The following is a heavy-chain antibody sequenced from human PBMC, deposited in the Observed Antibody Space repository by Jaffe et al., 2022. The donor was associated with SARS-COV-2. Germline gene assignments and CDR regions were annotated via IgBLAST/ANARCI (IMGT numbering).Heavy chain of an antibody. J-gene: IGHJ6*02. CDR3: AKRGSSWEEYYYGMDV. CDR1: GFTFSSYA. D-gene: IGHD6-13*01. Sequence: EVQLLESGGGLVQPGGSLRLSCAASGFTFSSYAMSWVRQAPGKGLEWVSAISGSGGSTYYADSVKGRFTISRDNSKNTLYLQMNSLRAEDTAVYYCAKRGSSWEEYYYGMDVWGQGTTVTVSS. CDR2: ISGSGGST. V-gene: IGHV3-23*01.